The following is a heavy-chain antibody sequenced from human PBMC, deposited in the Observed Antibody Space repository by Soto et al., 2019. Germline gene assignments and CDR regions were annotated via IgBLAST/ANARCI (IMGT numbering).Heavy chain of an antibody. V-gene: IGHV3-74*01. CDR3: ARTLGATTNY. CDR2: INSDGSST. J-gene: IGHJ4*02. Sequence: PGGSLRLSCAASGFTFSSYWMHWVRQAPGKGPVWVSRINSDGSSTSYADSVKGRFTISRDNAENTLYLQMNSLRAEDTAVYYCARTLGATTNYWGQGTLATVSS. D-gene: IGHD1-26*01. CDR1: GFTFSSYW.